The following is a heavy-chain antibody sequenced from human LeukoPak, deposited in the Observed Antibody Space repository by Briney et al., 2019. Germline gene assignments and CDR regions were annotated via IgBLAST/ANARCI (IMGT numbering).Heavy chain of an antibody. J-gene: IGHJ4*02. Sequence: GGSLRLSCAASGFTVSSNYMRWVRQAPGKGLEWVSVIYSGGSTYYADSVKGRFTISRDNSKKTLYLQMNSLRAEDTAVYYCARSYSSGWYYTDWGQGTLVTVSS. D-gene: IGHD6-19*01. CDR2: IYSGGST. CDR3: ARSYSSGWYYTD. V-gene: IGHV3-66*01. CDR1: GFTVSSNY.